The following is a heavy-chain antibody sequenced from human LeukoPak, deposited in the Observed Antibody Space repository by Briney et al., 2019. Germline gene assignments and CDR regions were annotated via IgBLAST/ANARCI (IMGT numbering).Heavy chain of an antibody. J-gene: IGHJ4*02. V-gene: IGHV4-39*01. Sequence: SETLSLTCTVSGGSISSSSYYWGWIRQPPGKGLEWIGTIYYTGSTYFNPSLKSRVTISVDTSKNQLSLKLNSVTAAHTAVYYCARHATDSSGYSNRPFDYWGQGALVTVSS. CDR3: ARHATDSSGYSNRPFDY. CDR1: GGSISSSSYY. CDR2: IYYTGST. D-gene: IGHD3-22*01.